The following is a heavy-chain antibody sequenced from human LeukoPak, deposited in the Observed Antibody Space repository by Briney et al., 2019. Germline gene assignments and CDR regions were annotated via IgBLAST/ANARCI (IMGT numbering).Heavy chain of an antibody. CDR1: GFTSSNYW. J-gene: IGHJ3*02. Sequence: GGSLRFSCQASGFTSSNYWMHWFGQVPGKGLVWFSRIIMDGITTSYADSVKGRFTISRDNAKNTLYLQMNSLRAEDTAVYYCARDGGDRAFDIWGQGSMVTVSS. CDR3: ARDGGDRAFDI. CDR2: IIMDGITT. V-gene: IGHV3-74*01. D-gene: IGHD2-21*01.